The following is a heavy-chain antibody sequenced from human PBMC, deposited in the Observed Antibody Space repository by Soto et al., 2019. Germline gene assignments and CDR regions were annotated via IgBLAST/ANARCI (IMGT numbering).Heavy chain of an antibody. D-gene: IGHD2-21*02. Sequence: QITLKESGPTLVKPTQTLTLTCTFSGFSLSTTGVGVGWIRQPPGKALEWLALIYWDDDKRYNPSLNSRLTITTDTSKHQVVLAMTNVDPVDTATYYCVQSRCGGDCLQSYSSHSYYGLDVWGQGTTVTVSS. CDR2: IYWDDDK. V-gene: IGHV2-5*02. J-gene: IGHJ6*02. CDR3: VQSRCGGDCLQSYSSHSYYGLDV. CDR1: GFSLSTTGVG.